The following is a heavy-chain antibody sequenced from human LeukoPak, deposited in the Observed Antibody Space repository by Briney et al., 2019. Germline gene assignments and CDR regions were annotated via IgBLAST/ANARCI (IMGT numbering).Heavy chain of an antibody. V-gene: IGHV3-23*01. CDR2: ISGSGHSS. D-gene: IGHD3-3*01. J-gene: IGHJ4*02. Sequence: GGSLRLSCAASGFSFSNYAMSWVRQAPGKGLEWVSGISGSGHSSYYADSVKGRFTISRDNSKNTLWLQMNSLRAEDTAVYYCAKVTYYDFWSGPTGLDYWGQGTLVTVSS. CDR1: GFSFSNYA. CDR3: AKVTYYDFWSGPTGLDY.